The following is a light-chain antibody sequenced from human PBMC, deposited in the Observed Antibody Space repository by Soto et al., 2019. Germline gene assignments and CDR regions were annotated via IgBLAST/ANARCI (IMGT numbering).Light chain of an antibody. Sequence: EIVLAHSPDTLSVSPRERVTISLSDSQSVSSNLAWYQQKLGQAPRLLIYGASTRATGIPGRFSGSGSGTEFTLTIRSLQSEDFAVYYCQQYSNWPPWKCGKGT. CDR2: GAS. V-gene: IGKV3-15*01. CDR1: QSVSSN. J-gene: IGKJ1*01. CDR3: QQYSNWPPWK.